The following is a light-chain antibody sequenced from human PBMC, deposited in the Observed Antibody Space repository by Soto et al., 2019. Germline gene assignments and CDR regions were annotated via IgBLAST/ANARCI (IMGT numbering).Light chain of an antibody. CDR2: TTS. CDR3: QQYETAPWT. Sequence: IVLTQSPGTLSLSPGERVTLSCRASQILSNNFLAWYQQRLGQAPRLLVYTTSYRATGVPDRFSGHGSGTDFTLTISRLEPEDFAVYYCQQYETAPWTFGQGTKVDIK. J-gene: IGKJ1*01. CDR1: QILSNNF. V-gene: IGKV3-20*01.